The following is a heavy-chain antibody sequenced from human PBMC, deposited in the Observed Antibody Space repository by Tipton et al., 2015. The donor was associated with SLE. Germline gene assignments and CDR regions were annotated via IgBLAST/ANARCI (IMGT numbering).Heavy chain of an antibody. V-gene: IGHV4-59*01. CDR3: ARGRPIGSFDI. CDR2: IYDSGST. D-gene: IGHD3-10*01. Sequence: LRLSCTVSGDSFNLYYWTWIRQPPGKGLEWIAYIYDSGSTSYNPSLKTRVTISVGTPKNQFSLKLTSVSAADTAVYFCARGRPIGSFDIWGQGTMVTVSS. J-gene: IGHJ3*02. CDR1: GDSFNLYY.